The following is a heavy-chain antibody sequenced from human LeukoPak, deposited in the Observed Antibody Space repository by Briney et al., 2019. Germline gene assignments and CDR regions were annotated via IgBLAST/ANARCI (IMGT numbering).Heavy chain of an antibody. V-gene: IGHV3-74*01. Sequence: AGGSLRLSCAASGFIFNNYWTHWVRQTPGEGPLWLSRINGDGSSTSYANSVQGRFIISRDNAKNTLYLQMNSLRAEDTAVYYCTRQWHTPSDYWGQGTLVTVSS. J-gene: IGHJ4*02. CDR3: TRQWHTPSDY. CDR1: GFIFNNYW. CDR2: INGDGSST. D-gene: IGHD6-19*01.